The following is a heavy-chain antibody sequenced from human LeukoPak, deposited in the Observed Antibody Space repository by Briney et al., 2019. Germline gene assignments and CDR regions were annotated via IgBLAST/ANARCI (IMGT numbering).Heavy chain of an antibody. CDR3: ARHHPGHRYYDFWSGRTGINWFDP. CDR2: IYYSGST. J-gene: IGHJ5*02. D-gene: IGHD3-3*01. V-gene: IGHV4-59*08. Sequence: SETLSLTCTVSGGSISSYYWSWIRQPPGKGLEWIGYIYYSGSTNYNPSLKSRVTISVDTSKNQFSLKLSSVTAADTAVYYCARHHPGHRYYDFWSGRTGINWFDPWGQGTLVTVSS. CDR1: GGSISSYY.